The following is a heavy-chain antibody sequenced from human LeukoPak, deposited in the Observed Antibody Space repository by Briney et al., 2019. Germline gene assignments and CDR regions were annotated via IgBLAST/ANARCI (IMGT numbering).Heavy chain of an antibody. D-gene: IGHD1-26*01. CDR1: GYTFTGYY. CDR2: INPNSGGT. V-gene: IGHV1-2*02. Sequence: ASVKVSCKASGYTFTGYYMHWVRQAPGQGLEWMGWINPNSGGTNYAQKFQGRVTMTRDTSISTAYMELSRLRSDDTAVYYCARDSPSLSVGATDAFDIWGQGTMVTVSS. J-gene: IGHJ3*02. CDR3: ARDSPSLSVGATDAFDI.